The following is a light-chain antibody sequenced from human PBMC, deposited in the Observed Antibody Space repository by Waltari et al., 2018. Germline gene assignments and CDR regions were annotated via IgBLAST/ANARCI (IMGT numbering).Light chain of an antibody. CDR1: QSISSW. Sequence: DIQMTQSPSTLSASVGDRVTITCRASQSISSWLAWYQQKPGKAPKLLIYKASSLESGVPSRFSGSGSGTEFTRTISSRQPDDFATYYCQQYNSYSGTFGQGTKVEIK. CDR2: KAS. V-gene: IGKV1-5*03. J-gene: IGKJ1*01. CDR3: QQYNSYSGT.